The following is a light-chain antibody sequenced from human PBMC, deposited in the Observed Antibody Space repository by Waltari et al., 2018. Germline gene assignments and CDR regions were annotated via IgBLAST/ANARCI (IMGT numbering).Light chain of an antibody. CDR2: DVS. CDR3: NSYSRSSTSYV. J-gene: IGLJ1*01. V-gene: IGLV2-14*01. Sequence: QSALTQPASVSGSPGQSITIPFTVTSTVVGEYNYFSWSQQHPGKAPKLLISDVSKRPTGVSHRFSGSKSGITASLTISGLQAEDEAEYCCNSYSRSSTSYVFGTGTKVTVL. CDR1: STVVGEYNY.